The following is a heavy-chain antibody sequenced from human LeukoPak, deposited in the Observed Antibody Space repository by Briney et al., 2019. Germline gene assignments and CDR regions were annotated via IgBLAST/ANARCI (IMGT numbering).Heavy chain of an antibody. V-gene: IGHV4-59*01. CDR2: IYYSGST. CDR1: GGSISSYY. CDR3: ARGGYYFDY. J-gene: IGHJ4*02. Sequence: SEALSLTCTVSGGSISSYYWNWIRQPPGKGLEWIGYIYYSGSTKYNPPLKSRVTISVDTSKNQFSLKLSSVTAADTAVYYCARGGYYFDYWGQGSLVTVSS. D-gene: IGHD3-10*01.